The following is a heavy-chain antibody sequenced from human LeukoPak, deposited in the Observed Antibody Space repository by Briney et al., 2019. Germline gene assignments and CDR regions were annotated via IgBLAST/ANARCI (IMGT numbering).Heavy chain of an antibody. V-gene: IGHV3-11*01. J-gene: IGHJ4*02. CDR2: MSSSGSVI. CDR1: GFTFSDYY. D-gene: IGHD3-3*01. Sequence: GGSLRLSWSASGFTFSDYYMSWIRQAQGKGLEWVSYMSSSGSVIYYADSVKGRFTISRDNAKNSLYLQMNNLRVEDTAMYYCARSRSGQYWGQGTLVTVSS. CDR3: ARSRSGQY.